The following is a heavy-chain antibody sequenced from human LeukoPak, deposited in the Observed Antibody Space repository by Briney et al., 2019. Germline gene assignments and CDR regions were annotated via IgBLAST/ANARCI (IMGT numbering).Heavy chain of an antibody. V-gene: IGHV3-33*01. Sequence: GRSLRLSCAASGFTFSSYGMHWVRQAPGKGLEWVAVIWHDGNIKYYADSVKGRFTISRDNSKNTLYLQMNSLRAEDTAVFYCARDRGSNDPIDYWGRGTLVTVSS. J-gene: IGHJ4*02. CDR1: GFTFSSYG. D-gene: IGHD2-15*01. CDR3: ARDRGSNDPIDY. CDR2: IWHDGNIK.